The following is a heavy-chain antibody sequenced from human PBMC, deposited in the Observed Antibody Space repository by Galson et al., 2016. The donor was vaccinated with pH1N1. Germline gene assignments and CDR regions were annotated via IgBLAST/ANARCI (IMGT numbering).Heavy chain of an antibody. J-gene: IGHJ5*02. CDR2: IHKGGSPT. CDR3: ATDLGDKSGWPIFDH. Sequence: SLRLSCAASGFTFSVTGMNWVRLAPGKGLEWVSIIHKGGSPTYYAESVRGRFTISRDNSKDTLYLQMNSLRAEDTATYYCATDLGDKSGWPIFDHWGREIRVTVSS. CDR1: GFTFSVTG. V-gene: IGHV3-23*03. D-gene: IGHD6-19*01.